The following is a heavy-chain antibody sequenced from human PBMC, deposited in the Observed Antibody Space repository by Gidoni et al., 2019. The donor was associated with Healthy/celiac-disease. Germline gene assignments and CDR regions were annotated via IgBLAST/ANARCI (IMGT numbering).Heavy chain of an antibody. D-gene: IGHD2-2*01. Sequence: QVQLVQSGAEVKKPGASVKVSCKASGYTFTSYAMHWVRQAPGQRLEWMGWINAGNGNTKYSQKFQGRVTITRDTSASTAYMELSSLRSEDTAVYYCARGLRGYCSSTSCYEFDPWGQGTLVTVSS. CDR2: INAGNGNT. J-gene: IGHJ5*02. CDR3: ARGLRGYCSSTSCYEFDP. CDR1: GYTFTSYA. V-gene: IGHV1-3*01.